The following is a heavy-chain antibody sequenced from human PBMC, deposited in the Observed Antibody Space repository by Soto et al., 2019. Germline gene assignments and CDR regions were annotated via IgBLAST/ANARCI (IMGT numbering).Heavy chain of an antibody. CDR1: GDFVSISRYY. Sequence: SETLSLTCTVSGDFVSISRYYWGCIRQPPGKGLEWIGSIYYTGDTFFNPSLKSRVTFSVDPSKNQFSLKLTSLTAADTAVYFCARHKELLLASLSYGLDLWGQGTTVTVSS. CDR2: IYYTGDT. J-gene: IGHJ6*02. D-gene: IGHD3-22*01. CDR3: ARHKELLLASLSYGLDL. V-gene: IGHV4-39*01.